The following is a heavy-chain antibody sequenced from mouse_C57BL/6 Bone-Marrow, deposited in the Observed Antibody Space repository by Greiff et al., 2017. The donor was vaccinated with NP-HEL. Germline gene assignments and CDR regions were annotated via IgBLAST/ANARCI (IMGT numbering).Heavy chain of an antibody. CDR3: ARSPAQATIAY. V-gene: IGHV14-3*01. J-gene: IGHJ3*01. D-gene: IGHD3-2*02. Sequence: VQLQQSVAELVRPGASVKLSCTASGFNINNTYMHWVKQRPEQGLEWIGRIDPANGNTKYAPKFQGKATITADTSSNTAYLQLSSLTAEDTAIYYCARSPAQATIAYWGQGTLVTVSA. CDR2: IDPANGNT. CDR1: GFNINNTY.